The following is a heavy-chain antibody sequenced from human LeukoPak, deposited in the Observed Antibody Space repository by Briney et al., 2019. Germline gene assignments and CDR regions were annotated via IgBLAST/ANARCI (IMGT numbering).Heavy chain of an antibody. J-gene: IGHJ5*02. Sequence: QVQLQESGPGLVKPSETLSLTCTVSGGSISSYYWSWIRRPPGKGLEWFGYIYYSGSTNYNPSLKSRVTISVDTSKNQFSLKLSSVTAADTAVYYCARDTGSYWRWFDPWGQGTLVTVSS. D-gene: IGHD1-26*01. CDR1: GGSISSYY. CDR2: IYYSGST. CDR3: ARDTGSYWRWFDP. V-gene: IGHV4-59*01.